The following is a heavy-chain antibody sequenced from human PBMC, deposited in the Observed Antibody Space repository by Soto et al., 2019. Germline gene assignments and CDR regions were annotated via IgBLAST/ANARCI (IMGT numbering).Heavy chain of an antibody. CDR1: GFTVSSNY. D-gene: IGHD4-4*01. J-gene: IGHJ3*02. CDR3: ARGVTNDVIAFDI. CDR2: IYSGGST. Sequence: EVQLVESGGGLVQPGGSLRLSCAASGFTVSSNYMSWVRQAPGKGLEWVSVIYSGGSTYYADSVKGRFTISRQNSKNTLYLQMNSLRAEDTAVYYCARGVTNDVIAFDIWGQGTMVTVSS. V-gene: IGHV3-53*04.